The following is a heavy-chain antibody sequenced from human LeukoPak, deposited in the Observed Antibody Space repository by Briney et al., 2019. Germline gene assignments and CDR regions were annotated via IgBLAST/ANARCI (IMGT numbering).Heavy chain of an antibody. Sequence: GGSLRLSCAASGFTFSSYSMNWVRQAPGKGLEWDSYISSSSSTIYYADSVKGRFTISRDNAKNSLYLQMNSLRAEDTAVYYCARDSGWRPYFQHWGQGTLVTVSS. CDR1: GFTFSSYS. J-gene: IGHJ1*01. CDR3: ARDSGWRPYFQH. D-gene: IGHD6-19*01. V-gene: IGHV3-48*01. CDR2: ISSSSSTI.